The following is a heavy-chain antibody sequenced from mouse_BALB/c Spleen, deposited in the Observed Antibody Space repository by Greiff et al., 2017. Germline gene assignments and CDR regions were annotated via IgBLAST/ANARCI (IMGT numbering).Heavy chain of an antibody. J-gene: IGHJ3*01. CDR1: GYTFTSYY. D-gene: IGHD1-2*01. CDR3: TTLLRLPGFAY. V-gene: IGHV1S81*02. CDR2: INPSNGGT. Sequence: VQLQQPGAELVKPGASVKLSCKASGYTFTSYYMYWVKQRPGQGLEWIGGINPSNGGTNFNEKFKSKATLTVDKSSSTAYMQLSSLTSEDSAVYYCTTLLRLPGFAYWGQGTLVTVSA.